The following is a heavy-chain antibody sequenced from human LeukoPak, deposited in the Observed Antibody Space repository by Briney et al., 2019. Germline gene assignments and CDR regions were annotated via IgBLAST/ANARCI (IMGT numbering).Heavy chain of an antibody. CDR2: MNPNSGNT. CDR1: GGTFRTFA. CDR3: ATDYYYDSSGSYYTVDY. Sequence: ASVKVSCKASGGTFRTFAISWVRQATGQGLEWMGWMNPNSGNTGYAQKFQGRVTMTRNTSISTAYMELSSLRSEDTAVYYCATDYYYDSSGSYYTVDYWGQGTLVTVSS. V-gene: IGHV1-8*01. J-gene: IGHJ4*02. D-gene: IGHD3-22*01.